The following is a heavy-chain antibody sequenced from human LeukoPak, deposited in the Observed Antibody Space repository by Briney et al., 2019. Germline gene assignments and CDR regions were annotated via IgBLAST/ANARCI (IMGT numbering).Heavy chain of an antibody. CDR3: ARETPLVVVITHAYYFDY. V-gene: IGHV4-34*01. Sequence: PSETLSLTCAVYGGSFSGYCWSWIRQPPGKGLEWIGEINHSGSTNYNPSLKSRVTISVDTSKNQFSLKLSSVTAADTAVYYCARETPLVVVITHAYYFDYWGQGTLVTVSS. CDR2: INHSGST. J-gene: IGHJ4*02. D-gene: IGHD3-22*01. CDR1: GGSFSGYC.